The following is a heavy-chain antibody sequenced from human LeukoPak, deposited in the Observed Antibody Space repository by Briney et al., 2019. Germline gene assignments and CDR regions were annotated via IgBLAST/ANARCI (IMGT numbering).Heavy chain of an antibody. CDR3: ARSTSSGSYFDY. Sequence: GASVKVSCKASGGTFSSYAISWVRQAPGQGLEWMGGIIPIFGTANYAQKFQGRVTITTDESTSTAYMELSSLRSEDTAVYYCARSTSSGSYFDYWGQGTLVTVSS. J-gene: IGHJ4*02. CDR2: IIPIFGTA. V-gene: IGHV1-69*05. D-gene: IGHD1-26*01. CDR1: GGTFSSYA.